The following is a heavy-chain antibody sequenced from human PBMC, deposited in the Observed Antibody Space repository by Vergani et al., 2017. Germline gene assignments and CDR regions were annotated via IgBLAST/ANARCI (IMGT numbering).Heavy chain of an antibody. CDR3: ARGVVWFGDQRPPWFDP. V-gene: IGHV3-66*02. Sequence: EVQLVESGGGLVQPGGSLRLSCAASGFTFSSYWMHWVRQAPGKGLVWVSIIYSVGTTYYADSVKGRFTISRDNSKNTLYLLMNSLRPEDTAVYYCARGVVWFGDQRPPWFDPWGQGTLVTVSS. J-gene: IGHJ5*02. CDR1: GFTFSSYW. D-gene: IGHD3-10*01. CDR2: IYSVGTT.